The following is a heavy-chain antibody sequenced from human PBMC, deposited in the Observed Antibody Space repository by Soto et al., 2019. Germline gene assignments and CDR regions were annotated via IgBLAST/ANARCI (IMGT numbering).Heavy chain of an antibody. D-gene: IGHD2-2*01. CDR2: ISSSGSTI. Sequence: EVQLVESGGGLVQPGGSLRLSCAASGFTFSTFNMNWVRQAPGKGLEWVSYISSSGSTIYYADSVKGRFTISRDNAKNSLYLQMNRLRDEDTAVYYCAREGEGHCISSSCLNWFDPWGQGTMVTVSS. J-gene: IGHJ5*02. V-gene: IGHV3-48*02. CDR3: AREGEGHCISSSCLNWFDP. CDR1: GFTFSTFN.